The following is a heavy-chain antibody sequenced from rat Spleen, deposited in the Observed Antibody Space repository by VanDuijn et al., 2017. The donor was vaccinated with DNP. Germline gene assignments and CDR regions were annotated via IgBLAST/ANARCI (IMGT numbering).Heavy chain of an antibody. CDR3: ARWTMGITLDY. V-gene: IGHV2S8*01. J-gene: IGHJ2*01. CDR2: ISSGGDT. D-gene: IGHD1-9*01. CDR1: GFSLTNYG. Sequence: QVQLKESGPDLVQPSQTLSLTCTVSGFSLTNYGVSWIRQPPGKGLEWIAAISSGGDTYYNSILKSRLSISRDTSKSQVLLKMNSLQTEDTAMYFCARWTMGITLDYWGQGVMVTVSS.